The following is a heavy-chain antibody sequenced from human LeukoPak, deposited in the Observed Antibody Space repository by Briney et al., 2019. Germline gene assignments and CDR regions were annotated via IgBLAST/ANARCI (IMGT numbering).Heavy chain of an antibody. V-gene: IGHV1-2*04. CDR2: INPNSGGT. J-gene: IGHJ2*01. Sequence: ASVKVSCKASGYTFTGYYMHWVRQAPGQGLEWMGWINPNSGGTNYAQKFQGWVTMTRDTSISTAYMELSRLRSDDTAVYYCARGREDDYGDYRYFDLWGRGTLVAVFS. CDR3: ARGREDDYGDYRYFDL. CDR1: GYTFTGYY. D-gene: IGHD4-17*01.